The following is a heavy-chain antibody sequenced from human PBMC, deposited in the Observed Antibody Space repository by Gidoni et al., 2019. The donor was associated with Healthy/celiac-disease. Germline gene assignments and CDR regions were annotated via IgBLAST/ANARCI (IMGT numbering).Heavy chain of an antibody. J-gene: IGHJ3*02. CDR2: ISSSSSDI. CDR1: GFTFSSDS. V-gene: IGHV3-21*01. CDR3: ARAPEYYDYIWGSYRYDAFDI. D-gene: IGHD3-16*02. Sequence: EVQLVESGVGLVKPGGSLRLSCAASGFTFSSDSMNCVRQAPGKGLEWVSFISSSSSDIYYEDSVKGRLTISRDKAKNSLYLQMNSLRAEDTAVYYCARAPEYYDYIWGSYRYDAFDIWGQGTMVTVSS.